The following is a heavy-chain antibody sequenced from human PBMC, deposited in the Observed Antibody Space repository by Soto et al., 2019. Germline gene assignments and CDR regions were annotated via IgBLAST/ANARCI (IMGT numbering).Heavy chain of an antibody. D-gene: IGHD1-1*01. Sequence: GGSLRLSCEASGFMFGTSGMHWVRQAPGKGLEWVSGIWLDGSERYYSDSVKGRFTISRDNSKNTLFLQMNSLRVEDTAVYFCARDASGTTSFLASWGQGTLVTVSS. CDR1: GFMFGTSG. V-gene: IGHV3-33*01. CDR3: ARDASGTTSFLAS. J-gene: IGHJ5*01. CDR2: IWLDGSER.